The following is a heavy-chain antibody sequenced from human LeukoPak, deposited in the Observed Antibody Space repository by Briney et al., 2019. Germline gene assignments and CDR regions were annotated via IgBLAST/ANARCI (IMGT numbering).Heavy chain of an antibody. J-gene: IGHJ4*02. Sequence: PSETPSLTCTVSGGSISSSSYYWGWIRQPPGQGLEWIGSIYYSGSTYYNPSLKSRVTISVDTSKNQFSLKLSSVTAADTAVYYCARQIKYIGDDFFDYWGQGTLVTVSS. CDR3: ARQIKYIGDDFFDY. V-gene: IGHV4-39*01. CDR1: GGSISSSSYY. D-gene: IGHD4-17*01. CDR2: IYYSGST.